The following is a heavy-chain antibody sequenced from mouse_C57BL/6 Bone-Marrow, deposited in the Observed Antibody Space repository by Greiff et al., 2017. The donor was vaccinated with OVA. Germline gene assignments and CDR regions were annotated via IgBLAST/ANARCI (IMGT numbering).Heavy chain of an antibody. J-gene: IGHJ4*01. CDR1: GYTFTSYW. V-gene: IGHV1-50*01. Sequence: QVQLQQPGAELVKPGASVKLSCKASGYTFTSYWMQWVKQRPGQGLEWIGEIDPSDSYTNYNQKFKGKATLTVDTSSSTAYMQLSSLTSADSAGYYGARDCYARDYWGQGTAVTVSA. CDR2: IDPSDSYT. CDR3: ARDCYARDY.